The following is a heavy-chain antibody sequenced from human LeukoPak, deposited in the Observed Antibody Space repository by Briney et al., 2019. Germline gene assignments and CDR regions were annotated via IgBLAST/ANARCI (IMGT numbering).Heavy chain of an antibody. V-gene: IGHV4-34*01. CDR2: INHSGST. D-gene: IGHD1-14*01. CDR3: ARLRGESAGIDY. CDR1: GGSFSGYS. Sequence: KPSETLSLTGAVYGGSFSGYSWSWIRQPPGKGLEWIGEINHSGSTNYNPSLKSRVTISVDTSKNQFSLKLSSVTAADTAVYYCARLRGESAGIDYWGQGTLVTVSS. J-gene: IGHJ4*02.